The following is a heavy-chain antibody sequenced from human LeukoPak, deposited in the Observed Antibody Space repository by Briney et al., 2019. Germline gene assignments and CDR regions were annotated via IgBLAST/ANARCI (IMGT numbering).Heavy chain of an antibody. CDR3: ARVCRFLECARAFDI. Sequence: SETLSLTCTVSGSSISSYYWSWIRQPPGKGLEWIGYIYYSGSTNYNPSLKSRVTISVDTSKNQFSLKLSSVTAADTAVYYCARVCRFLECARAFDIWGQGTMVTVSS. CDR2: IYYSGST. J-gene: IGHJ3*02. V-gene: IGHV4-59*01. D-gene: IGHD3-3*01. CDR1: GSSISSYY.